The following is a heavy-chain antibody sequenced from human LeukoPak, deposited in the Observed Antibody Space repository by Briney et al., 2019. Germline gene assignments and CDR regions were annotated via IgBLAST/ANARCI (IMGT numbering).Heavy chain of an antibody. CDR2: IYSGGST. CDR1: GFTVSSNY. CDR3: ARDRSGDYDFWSGYYEEYWFDP. J-gene: IGHJ5*02. Sequence: GGSLRLSCAASGFTVSSNYMSWVRQAPGKGLEWVSVIYSGGSTYYADSVKGRFTISRDNSKNTLYLQMNSLRAEDTAVYYCARDRSGDYDFWSGYYEEYWFDPWGQGTLVTVSS. V-gene: IGHV3-66*01. D-gene: IGHD3-3*01.